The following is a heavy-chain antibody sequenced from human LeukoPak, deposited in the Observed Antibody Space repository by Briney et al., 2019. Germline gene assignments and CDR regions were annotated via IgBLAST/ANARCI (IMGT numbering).Heavy chain of an antibody. CDR1: GFTFSSYG. Sequence: GGSLRLSCAASGFTFSSYGVHWVRQAPGKGLVGVAVIWYDGSNRYYADSVKGRFSISRDNCKNTLYLQMNSLRAEDTAVYYCAREGYGGNSPFDYWGQGTLVTVSS. V-gene: IGHV3-33*01. CDR3: AREGYGGNSPFDY. D-gene: IGHD4-23*01. J-gene: IGHJ4*02. CDR2: IWYDGSNR.